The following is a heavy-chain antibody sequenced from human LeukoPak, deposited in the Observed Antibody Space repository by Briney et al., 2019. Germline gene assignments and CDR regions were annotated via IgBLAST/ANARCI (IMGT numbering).Heavy chain of an antibody. CDR1: GGSFSGYY. D-gene: IGHD4-17*01. J-gene: IGHJ4*02. CDR2: INHSGST. V-gene: IGHV4-34*01. CDR3: ARYGAVTTNFDY. Sequence: PSETLSLTCAVYGGSFSGYYWSWIRQPPGKGLEWIGEINHSGSTNYNPSLKSRVTISVDTSKNQFSLQLSSVTAADTAVYYCARYGAVTTNFDYWGQGTLVTVSS.